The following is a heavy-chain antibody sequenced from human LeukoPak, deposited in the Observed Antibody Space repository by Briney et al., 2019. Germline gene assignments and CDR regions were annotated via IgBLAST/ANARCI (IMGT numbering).Heavy chain of an antibody. CDR2: IYTSGST. CDR1: GGSISSYY. Sequence: PSETLSLTRTVSGGSISSYYWSWIRQPAGKGLEWIGRIYTSGSTNYNPSLKSRVTMSVDTSKNQFSLKLSSVTAADTAVYYCARVQGNYYDSSGYYYFDYWGQGTLVTVSS. J-gene: IGHJ4*02. D-gene: IGHD3-22*01. V-gene: IGHV4-4*07. CDR3: ARVQGNYYDSSGYYYFDY.